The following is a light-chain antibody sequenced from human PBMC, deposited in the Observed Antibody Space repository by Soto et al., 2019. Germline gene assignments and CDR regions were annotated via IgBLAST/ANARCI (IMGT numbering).Light chain of an antibody. CDR3: QQYGSTRPWT. Sequence: EIVLTQSPGTLSLSPGERATLSCRASQSVSSSYLAWYQQITGQAPRLLIYGASSRATGIPDRFSGSRSGTDFTLTISRLEPEDFAVYYCQQYGSTRPWTFGQGTKVEIK. CDR1: QSVSSSY. V-gene: IGKV3-20*01. CDR2: GAS. J-gene: IGKJ1*01.